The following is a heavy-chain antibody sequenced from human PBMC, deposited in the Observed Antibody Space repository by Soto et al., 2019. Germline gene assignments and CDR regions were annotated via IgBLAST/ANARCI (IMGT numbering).Heavy chain of an antibody. CDR1: GGSISSYY. Sequence: SETLSLTCTVSGGSISSYYWSWIRQPPGKGLEWIGYIYYSGSTNYNPSLKSRVTISVDTSKNQFSLKLSSVTAADTAVYYCARLVRQGPIYYFDYWGQGTLVTVSS. CDR2: IYYSGST. D-gene: IGHD3-9*01. CDR3: ARLVRQGPIYYFDY. V-gene: IGHV4-59*08. J-gene: IGHJ4*02.